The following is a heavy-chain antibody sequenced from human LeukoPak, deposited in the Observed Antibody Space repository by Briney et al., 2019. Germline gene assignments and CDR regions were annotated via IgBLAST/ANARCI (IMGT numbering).Heavy chain of an antibody. J-gene: IGHJ4*02. CDR2: INHSGST. Sequence: PSETLSLTCAVYGGSFSGYYWSWIRQPPGKGLEWIGEINHSGSTNYNPSLKSRVTISVDTSKNQLSLKLSSVTAADTAVYYCARAGDNSGYSDYWGQGTLVTVSS. V-gene: IGHV4-34*01. D-gene: IGHD3-22*01. CDR3: ARAGDNSGYSDY. CDR1: GGSFSGYY.